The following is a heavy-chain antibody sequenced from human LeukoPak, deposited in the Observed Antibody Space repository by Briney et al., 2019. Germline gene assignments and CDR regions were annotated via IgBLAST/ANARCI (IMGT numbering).Heavy chain of an antibody. CDR3: ARESYDFWSGYPSGWYYGMDV. CDR1: GFTFSSYA. V-gene: IGHV3-30-3*01. D-gene: IGHD3-3*01. CDR2: ISYDGSNK. J-gene: IGHJ6*02. Sequence: GGSLRLSCAASGFTFSSYAMHWVRQAPGKGLEWVAVISYDGSNKYYADSVKGRFTISRDNSKNTLYLQMNSLRAEDTAVYYCARESYDFWSGYPSGWYYGMDVWGQGTTVTVSS.